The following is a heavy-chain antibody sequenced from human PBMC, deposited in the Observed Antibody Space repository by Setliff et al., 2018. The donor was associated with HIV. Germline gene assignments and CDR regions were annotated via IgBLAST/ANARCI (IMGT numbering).Heavy chain of an antibody. D-gene: IGHD5-18*01. CDR2: ISYRGTT. J-gene: IGHJ6*03. CDR1: GDSVSSGAYY. CDR3: ARVKIVDTATITGLFYYHYIDV. V-gene: IGHV4-31*03. Sequence: SQTLSLTCTVSGDSVSSGAYYWSWIRQLPGKGLEYIGYISYRGTTYYNPSLKNRVTISLDKSENQFSLRLSSVAAADTAVYYCARVKIVDTATITGLFYYHYIDVWGKGTTVTVSS.